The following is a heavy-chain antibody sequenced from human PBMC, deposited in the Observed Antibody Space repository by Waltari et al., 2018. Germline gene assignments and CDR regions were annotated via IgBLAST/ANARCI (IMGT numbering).Heavy chain of an antibody. CDR1: GGTFSSYA. CDR2: IIPILGIA. Sequence: QVQLVQSGAEVKKPGSSVKVSCKASGGTFSSYAISWVRQAPGQGLEWMGGIIPILGIANNAQKFQGRVTITADKSTSTAYMELSSLRSEDTAVYYCATRDTVTTMTDWGQGTLVTVSS. J-gene: IGHJ4*02. CDR3: ATRDTVTTMTD. D-gene: IGHD4-17*01. V-gene: IGHV1-69*10.